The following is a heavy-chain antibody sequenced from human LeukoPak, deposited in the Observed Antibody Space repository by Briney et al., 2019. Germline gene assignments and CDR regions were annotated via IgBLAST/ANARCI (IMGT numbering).Heavy chain of an antibody. Sequence: PSETLSLTCTVSGGSISSYYWSWIRQPAGKGLEWIGRIYTSGSTNYNPSLKSRVTMSVDTSKNQFSLKLSSVTAADTAVYYCASRRGYSGYDPIDYWGQGTLVTVSS. J-gene: IGHJ4*02. CDR2: IYTSGST. D-gene: IGHD5-12*01. CDR1: GGSISSYY. V-gene: IGHV4-4*07. CDR3: ASRRGYSGYDPIDY.